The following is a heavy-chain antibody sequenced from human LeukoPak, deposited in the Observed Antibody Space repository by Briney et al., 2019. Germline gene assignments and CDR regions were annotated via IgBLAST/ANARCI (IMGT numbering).Heavy chain of an antibody. D-gene: IGHD6-19*01. J-gene: IGHJ4*02. V-gene: IGHV4-4*07. CDR3: ARLGYSSGWSYFDR. CDR1: GGSISNYY. CDR2: ISTSGTT. Sequence: SETLSLTCTVSGGSISNYYWCFIRQPAGKELEWIGRISTSGTTNYNPSVKSRVTMSVDTSKNQFSLKLTSVTAADTAVYYCARLGYSSGWSYFDRWGLGTLVTVSS.